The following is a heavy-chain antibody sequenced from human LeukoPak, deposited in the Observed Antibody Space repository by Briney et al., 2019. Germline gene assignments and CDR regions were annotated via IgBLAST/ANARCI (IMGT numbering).Heavy chain of an antibody. D-gene: IGHD1-26*01. V-gene: IGHV3-30*04. CDR1: GFTFSSYA. Sequence: GGSLRLSCAASGFTFSSYAMHWVRQAPGKGLEWVAVISYDGSNKYYADSVKGRFTISRDNSKNTLYLQMNSLRAEDTAVYYCARAGPSLVGYYFDYWGQGTLVTVSS. CDR3: ARAGPSLVGYYFDY. CDR2: ISYDGSNK. J-gene: IGHJ4*02.